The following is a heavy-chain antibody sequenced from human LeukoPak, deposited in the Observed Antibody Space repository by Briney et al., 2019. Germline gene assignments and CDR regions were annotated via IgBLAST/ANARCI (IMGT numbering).Heavy chain of an antibody. D-gene: IGHD3-22*01. Sequence: PGESLKISCKGSGYSFTSYWIGWVRQMPGKGLEWMGIIYPGDSDTRYSPSFQGQGTISADKSISTAYLQWSSLKASDTAMYYCARRTFSLDYYDSSGYYFDYWGQGTLVTVSS. J-gene: IGHJ4*02. CDR3: ARRTFSLDYYDSSGYYFDY. V-gene: IGHV5-51*01. CDR1: GYSFTSYW. CDR2: IYPGDSDT.